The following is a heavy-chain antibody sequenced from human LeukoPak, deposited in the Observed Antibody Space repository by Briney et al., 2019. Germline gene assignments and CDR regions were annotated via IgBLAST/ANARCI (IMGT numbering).Heavy chain of an antibody. Sequence: GGSLRLSCGASGFTVSSNYMSWVRQAPGKGLEWASVIYSGGSTYYADSVKGRFTISRDNSKNTLYLQMNSLRAEDTAVYYCARDLSAETDYWGQGTLVTVSS. CDR3: ARDLSAETDY. CDR1: GFTVSSNY. J-gene: IGHJ4*02. CDR2: IYSGGST. V-gene: IGHV3-53*01.